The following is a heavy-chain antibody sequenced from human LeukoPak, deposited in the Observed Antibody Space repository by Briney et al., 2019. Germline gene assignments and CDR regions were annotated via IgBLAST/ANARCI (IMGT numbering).Heavy chain of an antibody. Sequence: PGGCLRLSCEASGFTFSRYWMHWVRQAPGKGLVWVSRIKSDGKTNYADSVKGRFTISRDNAKNTVSLQMDSLRAEDTGVYYCARAPSEVGGYYPEYFRHWGQGTLVTVSS. CDR1: GFTFSRYW. V-gene: IGHV3-74*01. D-gene: IGHD3-22*01. CDR3: ARAPSEVGGYYPEYFRH. CDR2: IKSDGKT. J-gene: IGHJ1*01.